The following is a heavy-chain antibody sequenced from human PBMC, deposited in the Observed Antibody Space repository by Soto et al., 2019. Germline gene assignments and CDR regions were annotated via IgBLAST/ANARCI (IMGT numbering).Heavy chain of an antibody. CDR1: GYIFTSYG. J-gene: IGHJ4*02. CDR2: ISAYNGNT. Sequence: QVQLVQSGAEVKKPGASVKVSCKTSGYIFTSYGISWVRKAPGQGIEWMGWISAYNGNTNYAQKLQGRGTMTTDTSTSTAYMELRSLRSDDTVVYYCARTYYYGSSGYSAFGYWGQGHLVTVSS. CDR3: ARTYYYGSSGYSAFGY. D-gene: IGHD3-22*01. V-gene: IGHV1-18*01.